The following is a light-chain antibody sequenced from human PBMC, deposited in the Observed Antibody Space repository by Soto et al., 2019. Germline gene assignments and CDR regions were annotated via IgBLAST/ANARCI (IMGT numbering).Light chain of an antibody. V-gene: IGLV2-18*02. CDR1: STDVGSYNR. J-gene: IGLJ2*01. CDR3: SSYTSSNSVV. CDR2: EVS. Sequence: QSALTQPPSVPGSPGQSVTISCTGTSTDVGSYNRVSWYQQPPGTAPKLMIYEVSYRPSGVPDRFSGSKSGNTASLTISGLQAEDEADYYCSSYTSSNSVVFGGGTKLTVL.